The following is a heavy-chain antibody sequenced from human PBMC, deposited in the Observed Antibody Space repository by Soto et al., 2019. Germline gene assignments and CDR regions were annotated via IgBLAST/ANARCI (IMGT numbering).Heavy chain of an antibody. V-gene: IGHV1-8*01. CDR2: MNPNSGNT. CDR1: GYTFTSYD. Sequence: ASVKVSCKASGYTFTSYDINWVRQATGQGLEWMGWMNPNSGNTGYAQKFQGRVTMTRNTSISTAYMELSSLRSEDTAVYYCARDCSGGSCPLGGAEGFDPWGQGTLVTVSS. D-gene: IGHD2-15*01. J-gene: IGHJ5*02. CDR3: ARDCSGGSCPLGGAEGFDP.